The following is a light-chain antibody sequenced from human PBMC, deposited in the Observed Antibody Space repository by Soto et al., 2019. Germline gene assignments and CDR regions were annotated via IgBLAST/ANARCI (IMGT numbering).Light chain of an antibody. CDR1: QSISSW. CDR3: QQYNTYSGT. CDR2: KAS. V-gene: IGKV1-5*03. J-gene: IGKJ1*01. Sequence: DIQMTQSPSTLSASVGDRVTITCRASQSISSWLAWYLQRPGKAPNLLIFKASTLDSGVPSRFSGSGSGTEFTLTISSLQPEDVATYYCQQYNTYSGTFGQGTKVEIK.